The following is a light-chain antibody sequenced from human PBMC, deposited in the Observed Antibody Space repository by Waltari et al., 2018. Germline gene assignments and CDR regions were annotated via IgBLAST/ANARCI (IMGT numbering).Light chain of an antibody. V-gene: IGKV1-39*01. CDR2: AAT. J-gene: IGKJ2*01. CDR1: QNLRNF. CDR3: QQSYSTPYT. Sequence: DIQMTQSPSSLSASVGDRVTITCRASQNLRNFLNWYQQKPGKATRLRIYAATTLQTGVPARYSGNRSGTDFTLTLRDLQPEDFATYSCQQSYSTPYTFGQGTKMEI.